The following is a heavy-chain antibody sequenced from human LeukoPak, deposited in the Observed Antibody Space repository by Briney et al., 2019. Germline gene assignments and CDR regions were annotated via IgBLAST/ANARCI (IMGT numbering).Heavy chain of an antibody. CDR3: ARGGSGWSFDQ. CDR2: ISVYSGNT. J-gene: IGHJ4*02. V-gene: IGHV1-18*01. D-gene: IGHD6-19*01. Sequence: ASVKVSCKASGYTFTNYGISWVRQAPGQGLEWLGWISVYSGNTNYEQKVQGRVTMTTDTSTSTAYLDLTRLRFDDTAVYYCARGGSGWSFDQWGQGTLVTVSS. CDR1: GYTFTNYG.